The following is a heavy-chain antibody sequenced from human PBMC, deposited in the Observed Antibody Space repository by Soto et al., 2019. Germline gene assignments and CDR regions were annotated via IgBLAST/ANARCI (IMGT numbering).Heavy chain of an antibody. Sequence: QVQLVQSGAEVRKPGASVTVSCRSSGDSFNDYYIHWVRQAPGQGFEWMGWINPNGGVTKYAQKCQGWVSMTRDTSIRTVYMQLSTLRSDDTAVYYCARGSGGATATLDYYYFYMDVWGTGTTVTVSS. J-gene: IGHJ6*03. CDR3: ARGSGGATATLDYYYFYMDV. CDR2: INPNGGVT. V-gene: IGHV1-2*04. CDR1: GDSFNDYY. D-gene: IGHD5-12*01.